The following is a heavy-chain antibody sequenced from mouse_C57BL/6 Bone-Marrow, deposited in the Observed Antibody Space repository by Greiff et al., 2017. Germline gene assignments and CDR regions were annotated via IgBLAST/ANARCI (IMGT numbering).Heavy chain of an antibody. J-gene: IGHJ2*01. CDR3: ARRAISY. CDR2: IPPNSGST. CDR1: GYTFTSYW. V-gene: IGHV1-64*01. Sequence: QVQLQQPGAELVKPGASVKLSCKASGYTFTSYWMHWVKQRPGQGLEWIGMIPPNSGSTNYNEKFKIKATLTVVNSSSTAYMQLSSLTSENAAVYYCARRAISYWGQGTTLTVSS. D-gene: IGHD3-1*01.